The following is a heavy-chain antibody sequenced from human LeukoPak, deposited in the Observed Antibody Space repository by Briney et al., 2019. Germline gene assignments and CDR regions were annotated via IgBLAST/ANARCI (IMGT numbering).Heavy chain of an antibody. V-gene: IGHV4-34*01. CDR2: INHSGST. J-gene: IGHJ4*02. Sequence: SETLSLTCAVYGGSFSGYYWSWIRQPPGKGLEWIGEINHSGSTNYNPSLKSRVTISVDTSKNQFSLKLSSVTAADTAVYYCAPLGRAASVPWGQGTLVTVSS. CDR1: GGSFSGYY. CDR3: APLGRAASVP. D-gene: IGHD6-13*01.